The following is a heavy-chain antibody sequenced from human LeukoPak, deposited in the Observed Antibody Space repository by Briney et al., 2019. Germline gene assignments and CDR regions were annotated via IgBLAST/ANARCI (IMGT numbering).Heavy chain of an antibody. Sequence: GRSLRLSCAASGLTFSSYAMSWVRQAPGKGLEWVSAISGSGGSTYYADSVKGRFTISRDNSKNTLYLQMNSLRAEDTAVYYCAKERTMTTGIPYYFDYWGQGTLVTVSS. CDR2: ISGSGGST. CDR3: AKERTMTTGIPYYFDY. J-gene: IGHJ4*02. CDR1: GLTFSSYA. D-gene: IGHD4-11*01. V-gene: IGHV3-23*01.